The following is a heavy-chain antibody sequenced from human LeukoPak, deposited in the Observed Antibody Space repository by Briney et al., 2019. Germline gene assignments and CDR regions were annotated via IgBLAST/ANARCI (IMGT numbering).Heavy chain of an antibody. D-gene: IGHD3-10*01. V-gene: IGHV3-48*03. J-gene: IGHJ4*02. CDR3: ARVIGYYGSGKNYYFDY. CDR2: VNGGGSTM. Sequence: PGGSLRLSCAASGFTFSHYEMNWVRQAPGKGLEWISFVNGGGSTMYYADSVKGRFTISRDNAKNSLYLQMHSLRAEDTAVYFCARVIGYYGSGKNYYFDYWGQGTLVTVSS. CDR1: GFTFSHYE.